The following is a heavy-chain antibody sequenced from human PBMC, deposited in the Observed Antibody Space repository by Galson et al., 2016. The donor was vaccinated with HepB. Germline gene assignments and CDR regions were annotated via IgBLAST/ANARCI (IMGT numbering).Heavy chain of an antibody. CDR1: GYSFSTYW. CDR3: ARTYYYDSSAYYYIDH. V-gene: IGHV5-51*01. Sequence: QSGAEVKKPGESLKISCKGSGYSFSTYWIGWVRQKPGKGLEWMGIIYPGDSDTRYSPSFQGQVTISADKSISTAYLQWSSLKASDTAMYYCARTYYYDSSAYYYIDHWGQGTLVTVSS. D-gene: IGHD3-22*01. J-gene: IGHJ4*02. CDR2: IYPGDSDT.